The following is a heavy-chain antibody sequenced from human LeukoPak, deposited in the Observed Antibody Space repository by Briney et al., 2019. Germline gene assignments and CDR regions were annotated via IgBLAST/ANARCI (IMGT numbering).Heavy chain of an antibody. Sequence: GRSLRLSCAASGFTFSSYAMHWVRRAPGKGLEWVAVISYDGSNKYYADSVKGRFTISRDNSKNTLYLQMNSLRAEDTAVYYCAAETTFRGYSYGFAFDYWGQGTLVTVSS. CDR3: AAETTFRGYSYGFAFDY. CDR1: GFTFSSYA. D-gene: IGHD5-18*01. CDR2: ISYDGSNK. J-gene: IGHJ4*02. V-gene: IGHV3-30-3*01.